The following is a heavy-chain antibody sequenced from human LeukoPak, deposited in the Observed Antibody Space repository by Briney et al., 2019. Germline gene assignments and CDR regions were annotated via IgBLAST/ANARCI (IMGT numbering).Heavy chain of an antibody. D-gene: IGHD2-2*02. CDR1: GYTFTSYG. CDR2: ISAYDGNT. J-gene: IGHJ5*02. CDR3: ARGGGYCSSTSCYTDWFDP. Sequence: ASAKVSCKASGYTFTSYGISWVRQAPGQGLEWMGWISAYDGNTNYAQKLQGRVIMTTDTSTSTAYMELRSLRSDDTAVYYCARGGGYCSSTSCYTDWFDPWGQGTLVTVSS. V-gene: IGHV1-18*01.